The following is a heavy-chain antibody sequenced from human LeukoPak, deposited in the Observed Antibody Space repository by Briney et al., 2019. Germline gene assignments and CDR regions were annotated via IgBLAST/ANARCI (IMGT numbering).Heavy chain of an antibody. CDR2: ISSNGGST. J-gene: IGHJ4*02. CDR1: GFTFSSYA. V-gene: IGHV3-64*01. CDR3: ARDAVGARYDS. D-gene: IGHD1-26*01. Sequence: GGSLRLSCAASGFTFSSYAMHWVRQAPGKGLEYVSAISSNGGSTYYANSVKGRFTISRDNSKNTLYLQMNSLRGEDTAVYYCARDAVGARYDSWGQGTLVIVSS.